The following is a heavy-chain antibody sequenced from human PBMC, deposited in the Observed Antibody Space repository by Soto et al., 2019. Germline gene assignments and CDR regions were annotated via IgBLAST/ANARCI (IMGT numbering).Heavy chain of an antibody. J-gene: IGHJ6*02. CDR2: MNPNSGNT. D-gene: IGHD6-13*01. V-gene: IGHV1-8*01. Sequence: QVQLVQSGAEVKKPGASVKVSCKASGYTFTSYDINWVRQATGQGLEWMGWMNPNSGNTGYAQKFQGRVTMTRNTSISTAYMEPSSLRSEDTAVYHGARDGVAAAGTDYYYGMDVWGQGTKVTVSS. CDR3: ARDGVAAAGTDYYYGMDV. CDR1: GYTFTSYD.